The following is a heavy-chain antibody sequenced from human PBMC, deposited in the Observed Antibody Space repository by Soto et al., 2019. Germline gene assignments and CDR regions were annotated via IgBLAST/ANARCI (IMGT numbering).Heavy chain of an antibody. D-gene: IGHD3-10*01. Sequence: QVQLVESGGGVVQPGRSLRLSCAASGFTFSSYAMHWVRQAPGKGLEWVAGISYDGSNKYYADSVKGRFTISKDNSKNTLYLQMNSPRAEDTAVYYCAREEPSGEGAYDYWGQGTLVTVSS. CDR1: GFTFSSYA. CDR3: AREEPSGEGAYDY. J-gene: IGHJ4*02. V-gene: IGHV3-30-3*01. CDR2: ISYDGSNK.